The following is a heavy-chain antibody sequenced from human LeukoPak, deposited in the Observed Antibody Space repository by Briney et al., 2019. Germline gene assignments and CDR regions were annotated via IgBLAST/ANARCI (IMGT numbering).Heavy chain of an antibody. V-gene: IGHV3-23*01. Sequence: GGSLRLSCVDSGFTFSSYAMSWVRQAPGKGLEWVSAISGSGGSTYYADSVKGRFTISRDNSKNTLYLQMNSLRAEDTAVYYCAKAATIFGEYYFDYWGQGTLVTVSS. CDR3: AKAATIFGEYYFDY. D-gene: IGHD3-3*01. J-gene: IGHJ4*02. CDR1: GFTFSSYA. CDR2: ISGSGGST.